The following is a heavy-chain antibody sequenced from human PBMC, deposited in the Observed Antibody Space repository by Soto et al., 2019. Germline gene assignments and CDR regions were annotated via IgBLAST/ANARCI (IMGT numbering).Heavy chain of an antibody. D-gene: IGHD3-22*01. V-gene: IGHV2-26*01. J-gene: IGHJ4*02. CDR3: ARIQRDHYDSSALSFDY. Sequence: QVTLKESGPVLVKPTETLTLTCTVSGFSLSNARMGVSWIRQPPGKALEWLAYIFSNDEKSYSTSLKSRLTISKDTSKSQVVLTMTNMDPVDTATYYCARIQRDHYDSSALSFDYWGQGTLVTVSS. CDR2: IFSNDEK. CDR1: GFSLSNARMG.